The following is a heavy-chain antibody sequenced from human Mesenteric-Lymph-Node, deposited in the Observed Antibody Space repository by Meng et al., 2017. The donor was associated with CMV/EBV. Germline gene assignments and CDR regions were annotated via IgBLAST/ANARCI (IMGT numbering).Heavy chain of an antibody. CDR3: ARVAKKYSSSWYLTRDAFDI. D-gene: IGHD6-13*01. CDR1: GGSISSYY. J-gene: IGHJ3*02. Sequence: SETLSLTCTVSGGSISSYYWSWIRQPPGKGLEWIGYIYYSGSTNYNPSLKSRVTISVDTSKNQFSLKLSSVTAADTAVYYCARVAKKYSSSWYLTRDAFDIWGQGTMVTVSS. CDR2: IYYSGST. V-gene: IGHV4-59*01.